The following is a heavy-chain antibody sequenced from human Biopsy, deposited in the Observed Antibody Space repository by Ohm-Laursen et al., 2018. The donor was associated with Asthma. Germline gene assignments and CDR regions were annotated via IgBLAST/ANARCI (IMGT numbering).Heavy chain of an antibody. J-gene: IGHJ4*02. CDR1: GVSIRSYY. CDR3: AGFCSGGNCPDH. Sequence: TLSLTCTVSGVSIRSYYWTWIRPPPGKGLEWIGNIHYSGSTYPNPSLKSRVTISVDTSKKQISLRLSSVIAADTAVYYCAGFCSGGNCPDHWGQGTLVTVSS. D-gene: IGHD2-15*01. V-gene: IGHV4-59*01. CDR2: IHYSGST.